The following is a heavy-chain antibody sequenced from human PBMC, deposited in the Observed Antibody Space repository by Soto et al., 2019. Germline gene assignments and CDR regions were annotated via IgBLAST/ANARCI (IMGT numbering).Heavy chain of an antibody. J-gene: IGHJ5*01. Sequence: GGSLRLSCAASGFPFSSYDMHWVRQAPGKGLEWVALISYDGSRTSYSDSVKGRFTISRDNSKNMLFLQMDNLRADDTAVYYCPKEQAFEQLWVFDSWGQGTLVTVSS. CDR2: ISYDGSRT. CDR3: PKEQAFEQLWVFDS. CDR1: GFPFSSYD. D-gene: IGHD5-18*01. V-gene: IGHV3-30*18.